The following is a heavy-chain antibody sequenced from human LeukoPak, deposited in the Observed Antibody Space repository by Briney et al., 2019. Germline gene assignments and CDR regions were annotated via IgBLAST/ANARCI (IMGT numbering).Heavy chain of an antibody. Sequence: GGSLRLSCAASGFTASSNYMSWVRQAPGKGLEWVSVIYSGGSTYYADSVKGRFTISRDNSKNTLYLQMNSLRAEDTAVYYCARAGGPITMVRGVIPYFDYWGQGTLVTVSS. J-gene: IGHJ4*02. D-gene: IGHD3-10*01. CDR2: IYSGGST. CDR3: ARAGGPITMVRGVIPYFDY. V-gene: IGHV3-53*01. CDR1: GFTASSNY.